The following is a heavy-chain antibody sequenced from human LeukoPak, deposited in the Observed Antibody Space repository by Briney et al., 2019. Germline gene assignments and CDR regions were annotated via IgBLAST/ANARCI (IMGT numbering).Heavy chain of an antibody. J-gene: IGHJ5*02. D-gene: IGHD3-3*01. V-gene: IGHV1-2*02. CDR1: GYIFTGYY. CDR2: INPNSGGT. CDR3: ARGSGPTGWFDP. Sequence: ASVKVSCKASGYIFTGYYMHWVRQAPGQGLEWMGWINPNSGGTNYAQKFQGRVTMTRDTSISTAYMELSRLRSDDTAVYYCARGSGPTGWFDPWGQGTLVTVSS.